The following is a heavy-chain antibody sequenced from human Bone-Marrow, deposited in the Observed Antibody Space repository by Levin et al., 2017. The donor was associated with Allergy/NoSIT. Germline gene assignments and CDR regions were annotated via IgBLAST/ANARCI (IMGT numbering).Heavy chain of an antibody. V-gene: IGHV1-2*06. CDR1: GYTFTDFY. Sequence: PGASVKVSCKASGYTFTDFYIHWVRQAPGQGLEWMGRINPNSGATTYAQKFRGRVPLTRDTSISTAYMELTGLRSDDTAVYYCARDGAPCYDFWSGYSRDPNWFDPWGQGTLVTVSS. CDR2: INPNSGAT. CDR3: ARDGAPCYDFWSGYSRDPNWFDP. J-gene: IGHJ5*02. D-gene: IGHD3-3*01.